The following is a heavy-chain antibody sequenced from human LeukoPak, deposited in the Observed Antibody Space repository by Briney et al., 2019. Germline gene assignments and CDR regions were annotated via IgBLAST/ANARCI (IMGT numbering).Heavy chain of an antibody. J-gene: IGHJ5*02. CDR3: ASTYGSGSYNWFDP. D-gene: IGHD3-10*01. Sequence: SETLSLTCAVYGGSFSGYYWSWIRQPPGKGLEWIGEINHSGSTNYNPSLKSRVTISVDTSKNHFSLKLSSVTAADTAVYYCASTYGSGSYNWFDPWGQGTLVTVSS. CDR2: INHSGST. CDR1: GGSFSGYY. V-gene: IGHV4-34*01.